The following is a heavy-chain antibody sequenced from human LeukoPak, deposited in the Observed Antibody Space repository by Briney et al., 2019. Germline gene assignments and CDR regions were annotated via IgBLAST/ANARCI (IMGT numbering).Heavy chain of an antibody. CDR3: AREAATGSYFDY. J-gene: IGHJ4*02. V-gene: IGHV3-48*02. Sequence: GGSLRLSCAASGFTFSSYSLNWVRQAPGKGLEWVSYIRSSGSSIYYADSVNGRFTISRDNAENSLYLQMNSLRDEDTAVYYCAREAATGSYFDYWGQGNPGHRLL. CDR1: GFTFSSYS. CDR2: IRSSGSSI. D-gene: IGHD2-15*01.